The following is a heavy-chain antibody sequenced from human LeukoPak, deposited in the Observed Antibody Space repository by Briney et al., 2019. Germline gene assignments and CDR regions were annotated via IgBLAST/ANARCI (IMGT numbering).Heavy chain of an antibody. J-gene: IGHJ6*02. CDR1: GFTFSSYW. CDR2: IKQVGSEK. Sequence: GGSLRLSCAASGFTFSSYWMSWVRQAPGEGLEWVANIKQVGSEKYYVDSVKGRFTISRDNAKNSLYLQMNSLRAEDTAVYYCARGQGYSSSWYDYYYYYGMDVWGQGTTVTVSS. D-gene: IGHD6-13*01. V-gene: IGHV3-7*01. CDR3: ARGQGYSSSWYDYYYYYGMDV.